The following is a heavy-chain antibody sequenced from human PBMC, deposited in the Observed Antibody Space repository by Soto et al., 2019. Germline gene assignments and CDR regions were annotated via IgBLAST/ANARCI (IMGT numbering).Heavy chain of an antibody. CDR2: IKQDGSET. CDR1: GFTCSSYW. V-gene: IGHV3-7*01. Sequence: DVQLVESGGDLVQPGGSLRLSCEASGFTCSSYWMSWVRQAPGKGLEWVATIKQDGSETFYMGSVKGRFIISRDDATNSASLQMHRLRDEDTAVYYCARRLWGTVFDFWGRGTLVTVSS. J-gene: IGHJ4*02. D-gene: IGHD3-16*01. CDR3: ARRLWGTVFDF.